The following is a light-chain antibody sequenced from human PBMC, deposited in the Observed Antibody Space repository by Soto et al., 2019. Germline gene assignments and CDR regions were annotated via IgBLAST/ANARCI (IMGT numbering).Light chain of an antibody. J-gene: IGKJ5*01. CDR2: GAS. CDR3: QQYGSSIT. CDR1: QSVSNNY. V-gene: IGKV3-20*01. Sequence: ELVFTQSPGTLSLSPGERSTPSGMASQSVSNNYLAWYQQKPGQAPRLLIYGASNRATGIPDRFSGGGSGTDFTLTISRLEPEDFAVFYCQQYGSSITFGQGTQLEIK.